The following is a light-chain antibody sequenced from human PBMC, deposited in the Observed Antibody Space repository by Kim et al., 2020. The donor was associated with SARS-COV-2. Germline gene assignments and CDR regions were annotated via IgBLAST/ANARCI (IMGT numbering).Light chain of an antibody. Sequence: APGKTARMTWGGNSIGSKSVHWYQQKPGQAPVLVIYYDSDRPSGIPERFSGSNSGNTATLTISRVEAGDEADYYCQVWDSSSDHPMFGGGTQLTVL. V-gene: IGLV3-21*04. CDR3: QVWDSSSDHPM. CDR1: SIGSKS. CDR2: YDS. J-gene: IGLJ3*02.